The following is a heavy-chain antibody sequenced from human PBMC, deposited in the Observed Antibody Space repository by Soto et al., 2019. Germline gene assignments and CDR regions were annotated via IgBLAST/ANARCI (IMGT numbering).Heavy chain of an antibody. CDR1: GGSFSGYY. CDR2: INHSGST. Sequence: QVQLQQWGAGLLKPSETLSLTCAVYGGSFSGYYWSWIRQPPGKGLEWIGEINHSGSTNYNPSLNSRVTISVDTSKNQFSLKLSSVTAADTAVYYCARVSYGSGPVYWGQGTLVTVSS. V-gene: IGHV4-34*01. CDR3: ARVSYGSGPVY. D-gene: IGHD3-10*01. J-gene: IGHJ4*02.